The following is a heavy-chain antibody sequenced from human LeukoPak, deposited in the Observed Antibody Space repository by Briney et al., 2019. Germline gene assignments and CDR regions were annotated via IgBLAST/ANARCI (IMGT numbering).Heavy chain of an antibody. CDR3: AREGTAGTNLNWFDP. J-gene: IGHJ5*02. Sequence: SETLSLTCTVSGGSISSYYWSWIRQPPGKGLEWFGYISYSGSTNFNPSLKSRVTISVDTSKNQFSLKLSSVTAADTAVYYCAREGTAGTNLNWFDPWGQGTLVTVSS. V-gene: IGHV4-59*01. CDR1: GGSISSYY. D-gene: IGHD1-1*01. CDR2: ISYSGST.